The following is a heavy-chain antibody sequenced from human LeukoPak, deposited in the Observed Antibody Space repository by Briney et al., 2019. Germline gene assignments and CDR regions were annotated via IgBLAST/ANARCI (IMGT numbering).Heavy chain of an antibody. Sequence: GGSLRLSCDASGFIFSYFGMSWVRQAPGKGLEWVSSIGSSGTYIYYADSVKGRFTISRDNAKNSLYLQMNSLRAEDTAVYYCASGRGDILTGYYPFDYWGQGTLVTVSS. CDR2: IGSSGTYI. CDR3: ASGRGDILTGYYPFDY. D-gene: IGHD3-9*01. CDR1: GFIFSYFG. V-gene: IGHV3-21*01. J-gene: IGHJ4*02.